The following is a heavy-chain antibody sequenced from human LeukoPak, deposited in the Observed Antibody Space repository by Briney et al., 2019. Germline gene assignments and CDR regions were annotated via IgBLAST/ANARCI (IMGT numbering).Heavy chain of an antibody. CDR2: IRWNSGSI. V-gene: IGHV3-9*01. CDR3: AKDGYCSSTSCYVTGGMDV. CDR1: GFTFDDYA. J-gene: IGHJ6*02. D-gene: IGHD2-2*01. Sequence: GGSLRLSCAASGFTFDDYAMHWVRQAPGKGLEWVSGIRWNSGSIGYADSVKGRFTISRDNAKNSLYLQMNSLRAEDTALYYCAKDGYCSSTSCYVTGGMDVWGQGTTVTVSS.